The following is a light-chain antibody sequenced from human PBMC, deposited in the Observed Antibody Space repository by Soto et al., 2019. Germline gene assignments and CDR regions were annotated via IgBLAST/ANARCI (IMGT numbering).Light chain of an antibody. V-gene: IGKV3-11*01. CDR2: GAS. CDR1: QSVSNNY. CDR3: QQRSNWPRT. J-gene: IGKJ1*01. Sequence: EIVLTQSPGTLSLSPGERPTLSGRASQSVSNNYLAWYQQKPGQDPRLLIYGASNRATGIPARFSGSGSGTDFTLTISSLEPEDFAVYYCQQRSNWPRTFGQGTKVDIK.